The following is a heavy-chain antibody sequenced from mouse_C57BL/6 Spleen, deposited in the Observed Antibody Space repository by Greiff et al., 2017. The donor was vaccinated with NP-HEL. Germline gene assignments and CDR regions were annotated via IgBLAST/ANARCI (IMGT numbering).Heavy chain of an antibody. V-gene: IGHV3-6*01. CDR3: ARGGYYYGSSPGLAY. Sequence: EVQLQESGPGLVKPSQSLSLTCSVTGYSITSGYYWNWIRQFPGNKLEWMGYISYDGSNNYNPSLKNRISITRDTSKNQFFLKLNSVTTEDTATYYCARGGYYYGSSPGLAYWGQGTLVTVSA. CDR2: ISYDGSN. J-gene: IGHJ3*01. D-gene: IGHD1-1*01. CDR1: GYSITSGYY.